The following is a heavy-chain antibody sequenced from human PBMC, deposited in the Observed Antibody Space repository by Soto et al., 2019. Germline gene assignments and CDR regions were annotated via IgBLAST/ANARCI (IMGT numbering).Heavy chain of an antibody. D-gene: IGHD1-1*01. CDR2: IFPIFGTA. Sequence: GASVKVSCKASGGTFSSYAISWVRQAPGQGLEWMGGIFPIFGTANYAQKFQGRVTITADDSTSTAYMELSSLRSEDTAVYYCARDRELERPLDAFDIWGQGTMVTVSS. CDR1: GGTFSSYA. CDR3: ARDRELERPLDAFDI. J-gene: IGHJ3*02. V-gene: IGHV1-69*13.